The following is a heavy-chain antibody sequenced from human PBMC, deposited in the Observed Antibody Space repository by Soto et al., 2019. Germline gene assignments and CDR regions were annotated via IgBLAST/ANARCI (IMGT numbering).Heavy chain of an antibody. V-gene: IGHV4-34*01. D-gene: IGHD6-19*01. J-gene: IGHJ4*02. CDR2: INDSGSA. CDR3: ARGLITGSHYSGGWYYFDS. CDR1: GESFSGYI. Sequence: QVQLQQSGAGLLKPSETLSLTCAVYGESFSGYIWTWIRQTPGKGLQWIGQINDSGSASYNPSLTSRVTISLDTSNSQFSLELSSVTAADTAVYYCARGLITGSHYSGGWYYFDSWGQGTQVTVSS.